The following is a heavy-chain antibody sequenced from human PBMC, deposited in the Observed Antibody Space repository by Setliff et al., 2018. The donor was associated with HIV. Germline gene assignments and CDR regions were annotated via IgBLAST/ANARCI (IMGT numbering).Heavy chain of an antibody. J-gene: IGHJ6*03. CDR2: INHTIKT. V-gene: IGHV4-34*01. Sequence: PSETLSLTCAVYGGSFSSYYWSWIRKSPGKGLEWVGEINHTIKTNYNPSLNRRVTISVDPSKNQFSLYLRSVTAADTGTYFCARRSGAVVRGVSYYMDVWGKGTTVTVSS. CDR1: GGSFSSYY. D-gene: IGHD3-10*01. CDR3: ARRSGAVVRGVSYYMDV.